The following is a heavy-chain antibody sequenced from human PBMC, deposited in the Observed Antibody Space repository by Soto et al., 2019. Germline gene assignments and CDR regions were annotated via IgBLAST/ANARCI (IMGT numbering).Heavy chain of an antibody. CDR2: INPSGGST. CDR3: ARGRGIFGVVITYNWFDP. J-gene: IGHJ5*02. D-gene: IGHD3-3*01. CDR1: GYTFTSYY. V-gene: IGHV1-46*03. Sequence: ASVKVSCTASGYTFTSYYMHWVRQAPGQGLEWMGIINPSGGSTSYAQKFQGRVTMTRDTSTSTVYMELSSLRSEDTAVYYCARGRGIFGVVITYNWFDPWGQGTLVTVS.